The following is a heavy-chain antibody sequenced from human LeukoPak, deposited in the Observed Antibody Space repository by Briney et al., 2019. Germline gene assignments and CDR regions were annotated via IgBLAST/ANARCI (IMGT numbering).Heavy chain of an antibody. CDR3: ARGSFGYCSSTSCPTKAQKAISLYYFDY. D-gene: IGHD2-2*03. J-gene: IGHJ4*02. CDR1: GGSISSGDYY. V-gene: IGHV4-30-4*01. Sequence: SETLSLTCTVSGGSISSGDYYWSWIRQPPGKGLEWIGYIYYSGSTYYNPSLKSRVTISVDTSKNQFSLKLSSVTAADTAVYYCARGSFGYCSSTSCPTKAQKAISLYYFDYWGQGTLVTVSS. CDR2: IYYSGST.